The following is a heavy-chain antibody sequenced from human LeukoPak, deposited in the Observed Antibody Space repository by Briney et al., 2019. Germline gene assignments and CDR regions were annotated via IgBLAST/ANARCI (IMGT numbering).Heavy chain of an antibody. Sequence: GGSLRLSCAASGFTFSSYAMSWVRQAPGKGLEWVSAISGSGGSTYYADSVKGRFTTSRDNSKNTLYLQMNSLRAEDTAVYYCAKAHPIPTNKYYDSIVFDYWGQGTLVTVSS. CDR3: AKAHPIPTNKYYDSIVFDY. V-gene: IGHV3-23*01. J-gene: IGHJ4*02. CDR1: GFTFSSYA. D-gene: IGHD3-22*01. CDR2: ISGSGGST.